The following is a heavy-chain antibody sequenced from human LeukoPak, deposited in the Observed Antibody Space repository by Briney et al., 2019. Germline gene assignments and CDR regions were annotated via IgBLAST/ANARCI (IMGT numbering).Heavy chain of an antibody. CDR1: GYTFTSYD. D-gene: IGHD3-10*01. J-gene: IGHJ3*02. CDR3: ARVNTYYYGSGVSRAFHM. CDR2: MNPNSGNT. Sequence: ASVKISCKASGYTFTSYDINWVRQATGQGLEWMGWMNPNSGNTGYAQKFQGSVTMTTSTSTATAYMELSSLKSEDTAVYYCARVNTYYYGSGVSRAFHMWGQGTMVTVSS. V-gene: IGHV1-8*01.